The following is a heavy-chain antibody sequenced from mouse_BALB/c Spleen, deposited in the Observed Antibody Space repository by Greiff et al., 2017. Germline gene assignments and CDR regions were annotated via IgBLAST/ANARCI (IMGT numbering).Heavy chain of an antibody. CDR2: ISTYYGDA. Sequence: QVQLKESGAELVRPGVSVKISCKGSGYTFTDYAMHWVKQSHAKSLEWIGVISTYYGDASYNQKFKGKATMTVDKSSSTAYMELARLTSEDSAIYYCARKAARYDDGGYFDDWGQGTTLTVSS. V-gene: IGHV1S137*01. D-gene: IGHD2-14*01. CDR1: GYTFTDYA. J-gene: IGHJ2*01. CDR3: ARKAARYDDGGYFDD.